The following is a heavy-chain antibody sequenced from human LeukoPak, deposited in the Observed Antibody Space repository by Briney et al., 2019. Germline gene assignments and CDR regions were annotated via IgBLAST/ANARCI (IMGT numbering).Heavy chain of an antibody. V-gene: IGHV4-4*07. D-gene: IGHD3-22*01. CDR3: AKVIPKYYYDSSGYDY. CDR2: IYISGST. J-gene: IGHJ4*02. CDR1: GGSISSYY. Sequence: SETLSLTCTVSGGSISSYYWSWIRQPAGKGLEWIGRIYISGSTNYNPSLKSRVTMSVDTSKNQFSLKLSSVTAADTAVYYCAKVIPKYYYDSSGYDYWGQGTLVTVSS.